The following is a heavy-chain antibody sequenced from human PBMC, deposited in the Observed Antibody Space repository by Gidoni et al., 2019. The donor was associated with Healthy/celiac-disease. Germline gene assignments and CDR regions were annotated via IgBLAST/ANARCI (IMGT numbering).Heavy chain of an antibody. CDR1: GFTFSSYG. Sequence: QVQLVESGGGVVQPGRSLRLSCAASGFTFSSYGMHWVRQAPGKGLEWVAVIWYDGSNKYYADSVKGRFTISRDNSKNTLYLQMNSLRAEDTAVYYCARDLSSGCLDYWGQGTLVTVSS. V-gene: IGHV3-33*01. D-gene: IGHD6-19*01. CDR3: ARDLSSGCLDY. J-gene: IGHJ4*02. CDR2: IWYDGSNK.